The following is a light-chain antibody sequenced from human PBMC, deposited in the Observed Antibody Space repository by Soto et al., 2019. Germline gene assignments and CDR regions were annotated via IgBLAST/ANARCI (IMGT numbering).Light chain of an antibody. CDR2: GNS. Sequence: QSVLTQPPSTSGTPGQRVTISCSGSSSNIGSNTVNWYQQLPGTAPKLLMFGNSQRPSGVPDRFSGSKSGTSASLAISGLQSEDESDYYCAAWDDSLNAVVFGGVTKLTVL. CDR1: SSNIGSNT. V-gene: IGLV1-44*01. J-gene: IGLJ2*01. CDR3: AAWDDSLNAVV.